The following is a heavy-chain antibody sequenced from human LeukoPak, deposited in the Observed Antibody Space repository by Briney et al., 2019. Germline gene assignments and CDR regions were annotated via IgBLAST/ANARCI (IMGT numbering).Heavy chain of an antibody. CDR2: IIPIFGTA. CDR3: AGDASIAAAGAPFDY. CDR1: GGTFSSYA. Sequence: ASVKVSCKASGGTFSSYAISWVRQAPGQGLEWMGRIIPIFGTANYAQKFQGRVTITTDESTSTAYMELSSLRSEDTAVYYCAGDASIAAAGAPFDYWGQGTLVTVSS. D-gene: IGHD6-13*01. V-gene: IGHV1-69*05. J-gene: IGHJ4*02.